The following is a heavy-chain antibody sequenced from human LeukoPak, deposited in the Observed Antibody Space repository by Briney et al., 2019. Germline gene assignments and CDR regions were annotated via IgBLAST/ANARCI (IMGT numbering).Heavy chain of an antibody. D-gene: IGHD1-26*01. CDR3: AKDRGSGSQGWFDP. V-gene: IGHV3-23*01. CDR2: ISGSGGST. CDR1: GFTFSSYA. Sequence: PGGSLRLPCAASGFTFSSYAMSWVRQAPGKGLEWVSAISGSGGSTYYADSVKGRFTISRDNSKNTLYLQMNSLRAEDTAVYYCAKDRGSGSQGWFDPWGQGTLVTVSS. J-gene: IGHJ5*02.